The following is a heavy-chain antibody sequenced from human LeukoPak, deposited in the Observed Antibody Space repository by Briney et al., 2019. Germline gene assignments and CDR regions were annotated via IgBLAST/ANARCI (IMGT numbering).Heavy chain of an antibody. V-gene: IGHV4-39*07. D-gene: IGHD2-2*01. CDR3: ARDVRHKYCSSASCYRGWFDP. CDR1: GGSISSRSYY. CDR2: IYYSGST. Sequence: SETLSLTCSVSGGSISSRSYYWGWIRQPPGKGLEWIGSIYYSGSTYYNPSLKSRVTISVDTSKNQFSLKLSSVTAADTAVYYCARDVRHKYCSSASCYRGWFDPWGQGTLVTVSS. J-gene: IGHJ5*02.